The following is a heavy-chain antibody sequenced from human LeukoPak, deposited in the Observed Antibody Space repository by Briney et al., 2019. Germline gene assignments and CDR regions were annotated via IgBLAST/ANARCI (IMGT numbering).Heavy chain of an antibody. D-gene: IGHD2-2*02. Sequence: GGSLRLSCAASGFTFSSYWMSWVRQAPGKGLEWVANIKQDGSEKYYVDSVKGRFTISRDNAKNSLYLQMNSLRAEDTAVYYCARDHCSSTSCYNDFDYWGQGTLVTVSS. J-gene: IGHJ4*02. V-gene: IGHV3-7*01. CDR2: IKQDGSEK. CDR3: ARDHCSSTSCYNDFDY. CDR1: GFTFSSYW.